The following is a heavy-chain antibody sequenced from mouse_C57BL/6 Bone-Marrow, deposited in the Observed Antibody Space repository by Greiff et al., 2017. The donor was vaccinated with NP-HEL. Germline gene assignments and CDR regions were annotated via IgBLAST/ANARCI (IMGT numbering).Heavy chain of an antibody. D-gene: IGHD2-3*01. CDR2: INPGSGGT. J-gene: IGHJ2*01. Sequence: QVQLQQSGAELVRPGTSVKVSCKASGYAFTNYLIEWVKQRPGQGLEWIGVINPGSGGTNYNEKFKGKATLTADKSSSTAYMQLSSLTSEDSAVYFCARRWLLPPDYWGQGTTLTVSS. CDR3: ARRWLLPPDY. CDR1: GYAFTNYL. V-gene: IGHV1-54*01.